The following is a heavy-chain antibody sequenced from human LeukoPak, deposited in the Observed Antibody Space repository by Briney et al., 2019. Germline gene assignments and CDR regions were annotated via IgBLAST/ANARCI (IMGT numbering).Heavy chain of an antibody. D-gene: IGHD3-3*02. V-gene: IGHV3-15*01. CDR1: GFTFSSSA. CDR2: IQSKTDGGKT. CDR3: TSGIRGD. Sequence: GGSLRLSCAASGFTFSSSAMSWVRQAPGKGLEWVGRIQSKTDGGKTDYAAPVKGRFTISRDDSKNTLYLQMNSLKTEDTAIYYCTSGIRGDWGQGTLVTVSS. J-gene: IGHJ4*02.